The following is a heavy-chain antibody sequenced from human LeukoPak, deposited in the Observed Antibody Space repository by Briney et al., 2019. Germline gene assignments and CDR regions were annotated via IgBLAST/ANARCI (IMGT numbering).Heavy chain of an antibody. Sequence: SETLSLTCTVSGGSISSSSYYWGWIRQPPGKGLEWIGSIYYSGSTYYNPSLKSRVTISVDTSKNQFSLKLSSVTAADTAVYYCASMYCSSTSCYYVDYWGQGTLVTVSS. CDR1: GGSISSSSYY. J-gene: IGHJ4*02. CDR2: IYYSGST. CDR3: ASMYCSSTSCYYVDY. D-gene: IGHD2-2*01. V-gene: IGHV4-39*07.